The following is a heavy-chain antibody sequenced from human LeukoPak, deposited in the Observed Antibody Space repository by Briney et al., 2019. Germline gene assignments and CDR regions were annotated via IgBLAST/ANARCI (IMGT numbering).Heavy chain of an antibody. V-gene: IGHV3-23*01. CDR1: GFTFSSYA. Sequence: GGSLRLSCAASGFTFSSYAMSWVRQAPGKGLEWVSAISGSGGSTYYADSVKGRFTISRDNSKTTLYLQRNSLRAEDTAVYYCASDSGYDPIDYWGEGTLVTVSS. CDR2: ISGSGGST. CDR3: ASDSGYDPIDY. D-gene: IGHD5-12*01. J-gene: IGHJ4*02.